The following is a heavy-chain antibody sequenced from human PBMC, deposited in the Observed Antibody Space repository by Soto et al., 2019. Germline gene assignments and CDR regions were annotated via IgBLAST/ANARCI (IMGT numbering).Heavy chain of an antibody. Sequence: SVKVSCKASGGTFSSYAISWVRQAPGQGLEWMGGIIPIFGTANYAQKFQGRVTITADEFTSTAYMELSSLRSEDTAVYYCARGLVTVVTPGYYYGMDVWGQGTTVTVSS. J-gene: IGHJ6*02. V-gene: IGHV1-69*13. CDR3: ARGLVTVVTPGYYYGMDV. CDR2: IIPIFGTA. CDR1: GGTFSSYA. D-gene: IGHD2-21*02.